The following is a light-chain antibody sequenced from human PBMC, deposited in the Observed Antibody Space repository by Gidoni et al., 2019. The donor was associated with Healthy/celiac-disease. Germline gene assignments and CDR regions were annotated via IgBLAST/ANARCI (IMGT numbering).Light chain of an antibody. Sequence: DIQMTHSPSSLSASVGDRVTITCQASQDISNYLNWYQQKPGKAPKLLIYDASNLETGVPSRFSGSGSGTDFTFTISSLQPEDIATYYCQQYDNLPYTFXQXTKLEIK. V-gene: IGKV1-33*01. CDR1: QDISNY. CDR2: DAS. CDR3: QQYDNLPYT. J-gene: IGKJ2*01.